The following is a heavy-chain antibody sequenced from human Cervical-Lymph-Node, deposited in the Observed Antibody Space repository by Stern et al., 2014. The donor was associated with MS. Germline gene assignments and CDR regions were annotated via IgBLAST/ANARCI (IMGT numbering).Heavy chain of an antibody. CDR2: IYPGDSDT. CDR3: ARWLRGFDP. Sequence: VQLVKSGAEVKEPGESLKISCKASGYNFTDYWIGWVRPEPGKGLEWMGLIYPGDSDTRYSPAFEGRVTMSVDRSSSTAYLQWSSLRVSDTAIYYCARWLRGFDPWGQGTLVTVSS. J-gene: IGHJ5*02. D-gene: IGHD5-12*01. CDR1: GYNFTDYW. V-gene: IGHV5-51*03.